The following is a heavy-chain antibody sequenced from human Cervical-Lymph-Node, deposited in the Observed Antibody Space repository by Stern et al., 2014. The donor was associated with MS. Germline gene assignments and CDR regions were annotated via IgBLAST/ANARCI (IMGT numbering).Heavy chain of an antibody. CDR3: ASSVVASGP. CDR2: IIPFLNTT. D-gene: IGHD2-21*01. CDR1: GGSFTTHP. V-gene: IGHV1-69*06. J-gene: IGHJ5*02. Sequence: VKLVESGAEVKKPGSSVKVSCRASGGSFTTHPITWWRQAPGQGLEWMGGIIPFLNTTNSAQNFQGRITITADKSTGTNYMEISSLRSDDTAVYYCASSVVASGPWGQGTLVIVS.